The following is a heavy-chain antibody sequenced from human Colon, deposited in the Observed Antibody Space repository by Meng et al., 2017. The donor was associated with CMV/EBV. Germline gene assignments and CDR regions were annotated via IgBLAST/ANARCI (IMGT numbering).Heavy chain of an antibody. V-gene: IGHV3-23*03. D-gene: IGHD2-15*01. CDR1: GFTFSNYA. CDR2: LYVGGDST. Sequence: GGSLRLSCAASGFTFSNYAMSWVRQAPGKGLEWVANLYVGGDSTYYADSVKGRFTISRDNSKNTLYLQMNSLKHEDTAVYYCARDSMLRTWGQGTLVTVSS. CDR3: ARDSMLRT. J-gene: IGHJ5*02.